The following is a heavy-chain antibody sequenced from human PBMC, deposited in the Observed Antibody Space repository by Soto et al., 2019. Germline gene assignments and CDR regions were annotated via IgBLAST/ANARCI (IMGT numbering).Heavy chain of an antibody. J-gene: IGHJ4*02. CDR2: IHYSGYT. CDR1: GGSITSGGYY. Sequence: PSETLSLTCTVSGGSITSGGYYWNWIRQNPGKGLEWIGYIHYSGYTYYNPSLKSRVIISVDTSKNQFSLKLSSVTAADTAVYYCARDSPGFYFDSWGLGSLVTVSS. D-gene: IGHD3-3*01. V-gene: IGHV4-31*03. CDR3: ARDSPGFYFDS.